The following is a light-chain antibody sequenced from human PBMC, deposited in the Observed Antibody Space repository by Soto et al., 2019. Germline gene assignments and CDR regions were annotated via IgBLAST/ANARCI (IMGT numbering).Light chain of an antibody. CDR2: DAS. CDR3: QQYISYSALA. CDR1: QNISRW. Sequence: DIQMTPSPSTLSASIGDRVTITCRASQNISRWLAWYQQKPGKAPKLLMYDASSLQSGVPSRFSGSGSGTEFTLTITSLHPDDFATYYCQQYISYSALAFGQGTKGDIK. J-gene: IGKJ1*01. V-gene: IGKV1-5*01.